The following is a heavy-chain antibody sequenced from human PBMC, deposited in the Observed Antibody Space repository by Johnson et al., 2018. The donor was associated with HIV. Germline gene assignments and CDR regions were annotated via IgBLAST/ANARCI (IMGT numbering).Heavy chain of an antibody. D-gene: IGHD3-22*01. CDR1: GFTVSSNY. J-gene: IGHJ3*02. Sequence: VQLVESGGGLIQPGGSLRLSCAASGFTVSSNYMSWVRQAPGKGLEWVSVIYSGGSTYYADSVKGRFTISRDNSKNTPYLQMNSLRAEDTAVYYCARDPYYYDRSGYYYGSDAFDIWGQGTMVTVSS. V-gene: IGHV3-53*01. CDR3: ARDPYYYDRSGYYYGSDAFDI. CDR2: IYSGGST.